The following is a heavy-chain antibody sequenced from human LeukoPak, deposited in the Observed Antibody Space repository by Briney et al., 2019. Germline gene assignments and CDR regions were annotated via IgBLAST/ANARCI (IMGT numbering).Heavy chain of an antibody. J-gene: IGHJ4*02. CDR2: ISAYNGNT. CDR1: GYTSTSYG. Sequence: ASVKVSCKASGYTSTSYGISWVRQAPGQGLEWMGWISAYNGNTNYAQKLQGRVTMTTDTSTSTAYMELRSLRSDDTAVYYCARGRYTFGGSCRPLGYFDYWGQGTLVTVSS. CDR3: ARGRYTFGGSCRPLGYFDY. V-gene: IGHV1-18*01. D-gene: IGHD3-16*01.